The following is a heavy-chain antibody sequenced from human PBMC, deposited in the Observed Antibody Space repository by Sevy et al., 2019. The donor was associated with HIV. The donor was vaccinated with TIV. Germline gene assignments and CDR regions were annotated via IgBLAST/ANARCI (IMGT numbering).Heavy chain of an antibody. V-gene: IGHV3-48*03. CDR3: AKDPLNIAARFDY. J-gene: IGHJ4*02. Sequence: GGSLRLSCVASGFTFSSFEMNWVRQAPGKGLEWVSHISNSGSIIYYEDSVKGRFTISRDNAKNSLYLQMNSLRAEDTAVYYWAKDPLNIAARFDYWGQGTLVTVSS. D-gene: IGHD6-6*01. CDR1: GFTFSSFE. CDR2: ISNSGSII.